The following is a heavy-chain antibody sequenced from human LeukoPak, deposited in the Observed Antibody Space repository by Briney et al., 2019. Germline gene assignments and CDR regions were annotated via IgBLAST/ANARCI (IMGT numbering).Heavy chain of an antibody. D-gene: IGHD3-22*01. CDR2: IYYSGST. J-gene: IGHJ4*02. CDR3: ARRLYYYDSSGYFVGAAFDY. V-gene: IGHV4-39*07. CDR1: GGSINSSSYY. Sequence: PSETLSLTCTVSGGSINSSSYYWGWIRQPPGKGLEWIGSIYYSGSTYYNPSLKSRVTISVGASKNQFFLKLSSVTAADTAVYYCARRLYYYDSSGYFVGAAFDYWGQGTLVTVSS.